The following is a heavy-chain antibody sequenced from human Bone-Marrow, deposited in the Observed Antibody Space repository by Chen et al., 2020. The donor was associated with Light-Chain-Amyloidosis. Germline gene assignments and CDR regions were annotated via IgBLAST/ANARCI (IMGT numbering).Heavy chain of an antibody. D-gene: IGHD5-12*01. CDR3: ARRRDGYNFDY. J-gene: IGHJ4*02. Sequence: IGWVRQMPGKGLEWMGVIYPDDSDARYSPSFEGQVTISADKSITXXXLQWRSLKASDTAMYYCARRRDGYNFDYWGQGTLVTVSS. CDR2: IYPDDSDA. V-gene: IGHV5-51*01.